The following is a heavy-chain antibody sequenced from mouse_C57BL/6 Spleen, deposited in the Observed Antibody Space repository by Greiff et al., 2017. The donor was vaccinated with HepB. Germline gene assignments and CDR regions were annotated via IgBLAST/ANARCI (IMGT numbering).Heavy chain of an antibody. CDR3: ARQEGVYSAEYYFDY. CDR1: GFTFSSYG. V-gene: IGHV5-6*01. J-gene: IGHJ2*01. CDR2: ISSGGSYT. D-gene: IGHD2-3*01. Sequence: EVQLQESGGDLVKPGGSLKLSCAASGFTFSSYGMSWVRQTPDKRLEWVANISSGGSYTYYPDSVKGRFTISRDTAKNTLYLQMSSLKSEDTAMYYGARQEGVYSAEYYFDYWGQGTTLTVSS.